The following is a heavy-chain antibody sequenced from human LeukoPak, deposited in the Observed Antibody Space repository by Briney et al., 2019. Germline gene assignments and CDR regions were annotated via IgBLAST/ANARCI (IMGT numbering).Heavy chain of an antibody. Sequence: SQTLSLTCAISGDSVSSKSAAWTWIRQSPSRGLEWLGRTYYRSKWYNDYAVSVKGRIAINPDTSKNQFSLQLNSVTPEGTAVYYCARDPHGFHWFFDLWGRGTVVTVSS. D-gene: IGHD3-3*01. V-gene: IGHV6-1*01. CDR3: ARDPHGFHWFFDL. CDR2: TYYRSKWYN. J-gene: IGHJ2*01. CDR1: GDSVSSKSAA.